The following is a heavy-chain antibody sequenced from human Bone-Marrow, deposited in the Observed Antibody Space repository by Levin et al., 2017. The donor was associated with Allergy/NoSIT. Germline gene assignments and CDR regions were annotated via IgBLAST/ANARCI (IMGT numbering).Heavy chain of an antibody. CDR1: GFSFNTAGVS. J-gene: IGHJ4*02. CDR2: IYWDDDR. V-gene: IGHV2-5*02. Sequence: SGPTLVKPTQTLTLTCSFSGFSFNTAGVSVGWIRPPPGKAPEWLALIYWDDDRRYRSSLKNRLTVTKDTSKNQVVLTMTIMEPVHRATYSCSHRHYDRGGFFDYWGQGVLVTVSS. D-gene: IGHD3-22*01. CDR3: SHRHYDRGGFFDY.